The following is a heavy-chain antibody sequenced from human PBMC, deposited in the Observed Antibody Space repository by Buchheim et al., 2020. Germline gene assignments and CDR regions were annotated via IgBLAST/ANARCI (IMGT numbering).Heavy chain of an antibody. Sequence: EVPLVESGGGLVKPGGSLRLSCAASGFTFSSYSMNWVRQAPGKGLEWVSSISSSSSYIYYADSVKGRFTISRDNAKNSLYLQMNSLRAEDTAVYYCARDLRGEYYYYGMDVWGQGTT. CDR2: ISSSSSYI. J-gene: IGHJ6*02. CDR3: ARDLRGEYYYYGMDV. CDR1: GFTFSSYS. V-gene: IGHV3-21*01. D-gene: IGHD3-10*01.